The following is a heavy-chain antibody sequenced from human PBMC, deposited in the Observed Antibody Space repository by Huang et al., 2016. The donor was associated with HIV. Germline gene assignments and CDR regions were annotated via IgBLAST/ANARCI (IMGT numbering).Heavy chain of an antibody. CDR1: GFTFGDYW. CDR2: IKQDGTEK. Sequence: EVQVVESGGGLVQRGGSLRLSCAASGFTFGDYWMSWVRQAPGKGLEWVANIKQDGTEKYYVDAVKGRFTISRDNAKNSLYLHMNSLRDEDTAVYYCARDQVMGDYVFDYWGQGTLVTVSS. CDR3: ARDQVMGDYVFDY. V-gene: IGHV3-7*01. J-gene: IGHJ4*02. D-gene: IGHD3-16*01.